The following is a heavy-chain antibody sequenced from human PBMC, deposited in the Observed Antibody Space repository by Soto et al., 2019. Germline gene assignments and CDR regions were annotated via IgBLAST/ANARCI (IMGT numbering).Heavy chain of an antibody. CDR3: ARGGWGSSGSRPESEFDY. Sequence: SETLSLTCAVSGGSISSGNWWSWVRQSPGKGLEWIGEIFHSGSTNYNPSLKSRVTISVDKSKTQFSLKLSSVTAADTAVYYCARGGWGSSGSRPESEFDYWGQGTLVTVSS. D-gene: IGHD6-19*01. CDR2: IFHSGST. J-gene: IGHJ4*02. V-gene: IGHV4-4*02. CDR1: GGSISSGNW.